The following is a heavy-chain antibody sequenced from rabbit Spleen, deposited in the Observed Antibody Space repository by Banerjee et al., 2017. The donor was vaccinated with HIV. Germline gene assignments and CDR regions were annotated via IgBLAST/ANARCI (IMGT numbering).Heavy chain of an antibody. CDR1: GFTLSSYY. Sequence: QLKESGGGLVQPVGSLKLSCKASGFTLSSYYMNWVRQAPGKGLEWIGYIDPLFGITYYANWVNGRFSISRENAQNTVFLQMTSLTAADTATYFCARDGAGGSYFALWGPGTLVTVS. J-gene: IGHJ4*01. CDR2: IDPLFGIT. D-gene: IGHD8-1*01. V-gene: IGHV1S7*01. CDR3: ARDGAGGSYFAL.